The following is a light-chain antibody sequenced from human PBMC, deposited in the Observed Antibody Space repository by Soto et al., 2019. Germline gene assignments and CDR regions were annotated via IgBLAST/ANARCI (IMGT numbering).Light chain of an antibody. CDR3: QSYDSSLGGAWV. CDR1: TSNIGAGFD. J-gene: IGLJ3*02. V-gene: IGLV1-40*01. CDR2: GGT. Sequence: QSVLTQPPSVSGAPGQRVTISCIGTTSNIGAGFDVHWYQQFPGTAPKLLIYGGTTRPSGVPDRFSGAQSGTSASLAITGLQPGGEADYYCQSYDSSLGGAWVFGGGTKVTVL.